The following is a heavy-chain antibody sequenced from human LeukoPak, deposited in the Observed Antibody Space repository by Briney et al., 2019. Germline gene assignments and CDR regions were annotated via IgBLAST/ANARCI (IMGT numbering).Heavy chain of an antibody. J-gene: IGHJ6*02. CDR3: ARDDRDDTAPFYYYYYGMDV. CDR2: ISSSGSTI. V-gene: IGHV3-11*01. Sequence: GGSLRLSCAASGFTFSDYYMSWIRQAPGKGLEWVSYISSSGSTIYYADSMKGRFTISRDNAKNSLYLQMNSLRAEDTAVYYCARDDRDDTAPFYYYYYGMDVWGQGTTVTVSS. D-gene: IGHD5-18*01. CDR1: GFTFSDYY.